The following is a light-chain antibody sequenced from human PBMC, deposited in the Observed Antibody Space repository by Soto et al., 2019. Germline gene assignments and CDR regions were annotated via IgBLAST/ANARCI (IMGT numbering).Light chain of an antibody. J-gene: IGKJ5*01. V-gene: IGKV1-27*01. CDR3: QQYNNWPLIT. CDR2: AAS. Sequence: DIQMTQSPSSLSASVGDRVTITCRVSQGISNYLAWYQQKPGKVPRLLIYAASTLQSGVPSRFSGSGSGTDFTLTISSLQPEDVATYYCQQYNNWPLITFGQGTRLEI. CDR1: QGISNY.